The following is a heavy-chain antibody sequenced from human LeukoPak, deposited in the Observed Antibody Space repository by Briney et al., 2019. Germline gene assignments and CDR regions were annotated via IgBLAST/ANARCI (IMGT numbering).Heavy chain of an antibody. CDR1: GGSISSYY. V-gene: IGHV4-59*08. Sequence: PSETLSLTCTVSGGSISSYYWSWIRQPSGKGLEWIGYIYYSGSTNYNPSLKSRVTISVDTSKNQFSLKLSSVTAADTAVYYCARHSSSWYRLFDYWGQGTLVTVSS. J-gene: IGHJ4*02. CDR3: ARHSSSWYRLFDY. CDR2: IYYSGST. D-gene: IGHD6-13*01.